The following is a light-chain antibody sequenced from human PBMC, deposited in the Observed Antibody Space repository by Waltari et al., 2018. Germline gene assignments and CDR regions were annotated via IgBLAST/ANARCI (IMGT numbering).Light chain of an antibody. V-gene: IGKV1-33*01. J-gene: IGKJ4*01. CDR1: QDISNF. CDR3: QQHDRPPLT. CDR2: DAS. Sequence: DIQMTQSPSSLSASVGDRVTITCQASQDISNFLNWYQQKPGKAPKLLIYDASILQTGVPSRFRGRGSGSDFTLTISSLEPEDFATYYCQQHDRPPLTFVGGTRVEIK.